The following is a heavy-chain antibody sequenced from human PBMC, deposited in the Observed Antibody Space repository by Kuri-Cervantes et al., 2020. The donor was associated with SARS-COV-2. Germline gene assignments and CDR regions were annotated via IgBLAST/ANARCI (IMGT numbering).Heavy chain of an antibody. Sequence: GGSLRLSCAASGFSFSTDWMTWVRQAPGKGLEWVANIKQDGSEKNYVDSVEGRFTISRDNAKNSLYLQMNSLRAEDTAVYYCARDPRGLWHWAFDIWGQGTMVTVSS. CDR3: ARDPRGLWHWAFDI. CDR1: GFSFSTDW. J-gene: IGHJ3*02. D-gene: IGHD2-21*01. CDR2: IKQDGSEK. V-gene: IGHV3-7*04.